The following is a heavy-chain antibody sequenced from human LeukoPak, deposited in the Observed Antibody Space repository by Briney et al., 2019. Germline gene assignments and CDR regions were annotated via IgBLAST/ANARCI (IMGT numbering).Heavy chain of an antibody. J-gene: IGHJ4*02. D-gene: IGHD6-19*01. CDR1: GGSISSYY. CDR3: ARETEVPGGRSWDF. Sequence: SETLSLTCTVSGGSISSYYWTWIRQPAGKGLEWIGRIHPSGTTYHNPSLKSRVIMSLDMSNNQFSLKVRSVTAADTAVYYCARETEVPGGRSWDFWGQGTLVTVSS. CDR2: IHPSGTT. V-gene: IGHV4-4*07.